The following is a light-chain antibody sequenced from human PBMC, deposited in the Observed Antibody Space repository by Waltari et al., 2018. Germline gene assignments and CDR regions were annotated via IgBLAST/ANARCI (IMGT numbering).Light chain of an antibody. Sequence: QSALTQPASVSGSPGQSITIPCPGTSSDVGSYNLVSWYQQHPGKAPKLMIYEGSKRPSWVSNRFSGSKSGNTASLTISGLQAEDEADYYCCSYAGSSTWVFGGGTKLTVL. CDR1: SSDVGSYNL. V-gene: IGLV2-23*01. CDR2: EGS. CDR3: CSYAGSSTWV. J-gene: IGLJ3*02.